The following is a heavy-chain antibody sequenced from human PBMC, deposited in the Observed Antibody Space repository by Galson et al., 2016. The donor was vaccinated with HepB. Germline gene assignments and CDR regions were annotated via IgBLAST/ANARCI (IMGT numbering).Heavy chain of an antibody. CDR3: ARDREGVEPATSLGLGYYYFYYMDV. J-gene: IGHJ6*03. CDR1: GFTVSSNY. D-gene: IGHD2-15*01. CDR2: IYSGGNT. V-gene: IGHV3-53*01. Sequence: SLRLSCAASGFTVSSNYMCWICQAPGKGLEWVSLIYSGGNTYYTDSVKGRFTISRDNSKNTLYLQMNRLRAEDTAVYFCARDREGVEPATSLGLGYYYFYYMDVWGKGTTVTVSS.